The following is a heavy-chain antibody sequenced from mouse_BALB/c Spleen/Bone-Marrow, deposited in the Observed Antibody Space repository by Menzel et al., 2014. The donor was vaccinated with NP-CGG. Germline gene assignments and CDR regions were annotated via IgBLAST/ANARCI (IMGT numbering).Heavy chain of an antibody. D-gene: IGHD2-4*01. Sequence: QVQLQQSGAELVKPGASVKLSCKASGYTFTSYDINWVRQRPEQGLEWIGWIFPGDGSTKNNEEFKGKATLTTDKSSSTAYMQLSRLTSEDSAVYFCARRVYYDYDGGAWFAYWGQGTLVTVSA. J-gene: IGHJ3*01. V-gene: IGHV1-85*01. CDR1: GYTFTSYD. CDR2: IFPGDGST. CDR3: ARRVYYDYDGGAWFAY.